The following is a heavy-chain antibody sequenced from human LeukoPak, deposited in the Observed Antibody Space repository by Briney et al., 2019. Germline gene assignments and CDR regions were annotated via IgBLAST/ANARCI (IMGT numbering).Heavy chain of an antibody. V-gene: IGHV1-2*02. CDR3: ARGEIDGPDFDQ. D-gene: IGHD5-24*01. CDR1: GYIFTAYF. Sequence: ASVKVSCKASGYIFTAYFMHWVRQAPGQGPEWMGWINGNSGGTNYAQKFRGRVTMTRDTSITTAYMEVSGLRSDDTAVYFCARGEIDGPDFDQWGQGTLVTVSS. CDR2: INGNSGGT. J-gene: IGHJ4*02.